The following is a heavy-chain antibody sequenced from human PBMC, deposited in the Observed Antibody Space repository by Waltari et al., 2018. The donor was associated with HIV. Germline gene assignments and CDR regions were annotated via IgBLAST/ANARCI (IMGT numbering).Heavy chain of an antibody. D-gene: IGHD6-13*01. V-gene: IGHV4-39*01. CDR1: GGHSSSSSFY. CDR3: ARLEWHQLVYGMDV. J-gene: IGHJ6*02. Sequence: VQLQESGPRLVKPSATLSLPCSVPGGHSSSSSFYWGWIRQPPGKGLEWIGSIYYSGTTHYNPSLKSRVTISVDTSKNQFFLKLNSVTAADTAVYYCARLEWHQLVYGMDVWGQGTTVTVSS. CDR2: IYYSGTT.